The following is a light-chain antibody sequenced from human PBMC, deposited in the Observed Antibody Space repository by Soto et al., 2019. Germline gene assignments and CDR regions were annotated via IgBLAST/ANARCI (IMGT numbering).Light chain of an antibody. Sequence: EIVLTQSPATLSLSPGERATLSCRASQSVSSYLAWYQQKPGQAPRLLIYDASNRATGIPARFSGSGSGTDFTLTISGLEPEDFAVYYCQQRSNWPRSFGQGNKVAIK. CDR1: QSVSSY. J-gene: IGKJ1*01. CDR2: DAS. CDR3: QQRSNWPRS. V-gene: IGKV3-11*01.